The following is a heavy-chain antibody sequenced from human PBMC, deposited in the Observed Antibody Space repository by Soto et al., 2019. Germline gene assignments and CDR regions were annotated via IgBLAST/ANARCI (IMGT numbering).Heavy chain of an antibody. D-gene: IGHD3-3*01. Sequence: SVKVSCKASGGTFSSYAISWVRQAPGQGLEWMGGIIPIFGTANYAQKFQGRVTITADESTSTAYMELSGLRSEDTAVYYCARVLQDDFWSGYYPSLYYYYGMDVWGQGTTVTVSS. CDR3: ARVLQDDFWSGYYPSLYYYYGMDV. V-gene: IGHV1-69*13. J-gene: IGHJ6*02. CDR2: IIPIFGTA. CDR1: GGTFSSYA.